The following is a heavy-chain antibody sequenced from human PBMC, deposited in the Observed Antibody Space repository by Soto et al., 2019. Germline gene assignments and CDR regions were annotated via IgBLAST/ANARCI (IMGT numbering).Heavy chain of an antibody. CDR3: ARDGGYCSSTSCFPWYNWFDP. D-gene: IGHD2-2*01. Sequence: EVQLVESGGGLVQPGGSLRLSCAASGFTFSSHSMNWVRQAPGKGLEWVSYISSSSSTIYYADSVKGRFTISRDNAKNSLYLQMNSLRAEDTAVYYCARDGGYCSSTSCFPWYNWFDPWGQGTLVTVSS. V-gene: IGHV3-48*01. J-gene: IGHJ5*02. CDR2: ISSSSSTI. CDR1: GFTFSSHS.